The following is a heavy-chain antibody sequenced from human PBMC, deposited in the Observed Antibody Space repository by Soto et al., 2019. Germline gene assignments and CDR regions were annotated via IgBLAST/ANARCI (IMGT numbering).Heavy chain of an antibody. CDR2: ISSSSSYI. Sequence: EVQLVESGGGLVKPGGSLRLSCAASGFTFSSYSMNWVRQAPGKGLEWVSSISSSSSYIYYADSVKGRFTISRDNAKNSLYLQMNSLRAEDTAVYYCAREPACSGGSCYRLAFDIWGQGTMVTVSS. V-gene: IGHV3-21*01. CDR3: AREPACSGGSCYRLAFDI. CDR1: GFTFSSYS. D-gene: IGHD2-15*01. J-gene: IGHJ3*02.